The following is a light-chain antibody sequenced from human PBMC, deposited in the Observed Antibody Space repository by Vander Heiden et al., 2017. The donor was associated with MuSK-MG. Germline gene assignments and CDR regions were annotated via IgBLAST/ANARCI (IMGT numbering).Light chain of an antibody. V-gene: IGKV1-39*01. CDR1: QSISNY. CDR3: QQSYSTPYT. CDR2: GAS. J-gene: IGKJ2*01. Sequence: DIQMTQSPSSLSASVGDRVTITCRASQSISNYFNWYQQKPGKAPNLLIYGASSLQSGVPSRFSGSGSGTDFTLTISSLQPEDFATYYCQQSYSTPYTFGQGTKLEI.